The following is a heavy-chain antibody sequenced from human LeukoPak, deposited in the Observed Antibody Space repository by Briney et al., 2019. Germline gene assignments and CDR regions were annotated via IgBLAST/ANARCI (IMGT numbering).Heavy chain of an antibody. CDR2: IRYDGSYK. Sequence: PGGSLRLSCAASGFTFSSYVMHWVRQAPGKGLEWVAFIRYDGSYKYYADSVKGRFTISRDNSKNTLYLQMNSLRAEDTAVYYCAKGTYPYIVVVPAANVDYWGQGTLVTVSS. D-gene: IGHD2-2*01. CDR1: GFTFSSYV. V-gene: IGHV3-30*02. J-gene: IGHJ4*02. CDR3: AKGTYPYIVVVPAANVDY.